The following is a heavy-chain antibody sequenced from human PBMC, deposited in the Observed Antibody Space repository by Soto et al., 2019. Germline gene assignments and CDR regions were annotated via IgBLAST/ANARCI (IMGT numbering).Heavy chain of an antibody. CDR3: AREGNYNSGDY. CDR1: GFTVSSNY. J-gene: IGHJ4*02. CDR2: LYSGGGT. Sequence: XGSLRLSCAASGFTVSSNYMSWVRQAPGKGLEWISVLYSGGGTYYADSVKGRFTISRDNSKNTLYLQMNSLRAEDTAVYYCAREGNYNSGDYWGQGTLVTVSS. D-gene: IGHD1-1*01. V-gene: IGHV3-53*01.